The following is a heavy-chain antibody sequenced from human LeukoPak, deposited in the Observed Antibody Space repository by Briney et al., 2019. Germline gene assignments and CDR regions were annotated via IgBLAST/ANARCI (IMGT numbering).Heavy chain of an antibody. D-gene: IGHD2-15*01. V-gene: IGHV2-5*02. J-gene: IGHJ5*02. CDR2: IYWDDDK. CDR3: AHTLVVVSAKGSYTWFDP. Sequence: ESGPTLVNPTQTLTLTCTFSGFSLRTSGVGVGWIRQPPGKALEWLALIYWDDDKRYSPSLKSRLTITKDTSKNQVVLTMTDMDPVDTATYYCAHTLVVVSAKGSYTWFDPWGQGTLVTVSS. CDR1: GFSLRTSGVG.